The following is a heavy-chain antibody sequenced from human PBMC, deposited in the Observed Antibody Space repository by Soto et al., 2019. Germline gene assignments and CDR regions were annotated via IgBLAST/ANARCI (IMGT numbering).Heavy chain of an antibody. CDR1: GYPVTAYY. CDR2: INPATGAA. J-gene: IGHJ3*02. V-gene: IGHV1-2*02. Sequence: QLHLVQSGAVVKKPGASVTVSCSASGYPVTAYYMHWVRQAPGRGLEWMGGINPATGAAKYTQSFPGRVTMTRDTATSTVFMELSGLTSEDTAVFCCARGGGVGVAGSAAFDMWGQGTLVTVSS. D-gene: IGHD3-3*01. CDR3: ARGGGVGVAGSAAFDM.